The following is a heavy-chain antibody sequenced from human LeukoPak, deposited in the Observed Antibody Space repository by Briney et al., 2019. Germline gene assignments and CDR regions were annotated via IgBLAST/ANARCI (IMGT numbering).Heavy chain of an antibody. CDR2: ISSNGGST. V-gene: IGHV3-64D*09. CDR1: GFTFSRYG. Sequence: PGGSLRLSCSASGFTFSRYGMHWVRQAPGKGLEYASSISSNGGSTYYADSVKGRFTVSRDNSKNRLYLQMSSLRAEDTALYYCSALDATDVDYWGQGTLVTVSS. D-gene: IGHD2-15*01. CDR3: SALDATDVDY. J-gene: IGHJ4*02.